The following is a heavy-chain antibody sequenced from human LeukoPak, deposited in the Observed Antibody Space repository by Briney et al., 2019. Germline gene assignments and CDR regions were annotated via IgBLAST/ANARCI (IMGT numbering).Heavy chain of an antibody. CDR1: GFTFSSYS. J-gene: IGHJ4*02. D-gene: IGHD5-24*01. Sequence: GGSLRLSCAASGFTFSSYSMNWVRQAPGKGLEWVSSISSSSSYIYYADSVKGRFTISRDNAKNSLYLQMNSLRAEDTAVYYCASVEMATIVLGYWGQGTLVTVSS. CDR2: ISSSSSYI. CDR3: ASVEMATIVLGY. V-gene: IGHV3-21*01.